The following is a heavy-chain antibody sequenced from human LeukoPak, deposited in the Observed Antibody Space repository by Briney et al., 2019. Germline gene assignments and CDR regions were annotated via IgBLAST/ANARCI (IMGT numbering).Heavy chain of an antibody. CDR2: MNPNSGNT. D-gene: IGHD7-27*01. V-gene: IGHV1-8*01. J-gene: IGHJ5*02. CDR1: GYTFTSYD. Sequence: ASVKVSCKASGYTFTSYDINWVRQATGQGLEWMGWMNPNSGNTGYAQKFQGRVTTTRNTSISTAYMELSSLRSEDTAVYYCAREVAGAGNWFDPWGQGTLVTVSS. CDR3: AREVAGAGNWFDP.